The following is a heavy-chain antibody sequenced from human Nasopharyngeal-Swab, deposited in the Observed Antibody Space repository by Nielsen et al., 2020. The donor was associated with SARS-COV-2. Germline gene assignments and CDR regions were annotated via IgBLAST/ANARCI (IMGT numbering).Heavy chain of an antibody. CDR3: ARDQTTVTTFYGMDV. V-gene: IGHV3-7*03. Sequence: LKISCAASGFTFSGYWMSWVRQVPGKGLEWVANIKQDASEMYYVDSVKGRFTISRDNAKNSLYLQMNSLRAEDTAVYYCARDQTTVTTFYGMDVWGQGTTVTVSS. CDR2: IKQDASEM. CDR1: GFTFSGYW. J-gene: IGHJ6*02. D-gene: IGHD4-17*01.